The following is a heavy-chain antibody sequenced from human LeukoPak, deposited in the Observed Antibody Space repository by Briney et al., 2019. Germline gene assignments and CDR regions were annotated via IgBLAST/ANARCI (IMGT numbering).Heavy chain of an antibody. V-gene: IGHV4-34*01. Sequence: PSETLSLTCAVYGGSFSGYYWSWIRQPPGKGLERIGEINHSGSTNYNPSLKSRVTISVDTSKNQFSLKLSSVTAADTAVYYCARGLEGRLVSATVIDYWGQGTLVTVSS. CDR3: ARGLEGRLVSATVIDY. D-gene: IGHD6-19*01. J-gene: IGHJ4*02. CDR2: INHSGST. CDR1: GGSFSGYY.